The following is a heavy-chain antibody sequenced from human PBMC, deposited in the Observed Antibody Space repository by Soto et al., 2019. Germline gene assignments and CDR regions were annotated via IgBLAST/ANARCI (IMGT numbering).Heavy chain of an antibody. CDR1: GGSISSSSYY. J-gene: IGHJ5*02. CDR2: IYYSGST. V-gene: IGHV4-39*01. D-gene: IGHD4-4*01. CDR3: ARGVHDYSNYRPRWGWFDP. Sequence: QLQLQESGPGLVKPSETLSLTCTVSGGSISSSSYYWGWIRQPPGKGLEWIGSIYYSGSTYYNPSLKSRVTISVDTSKNQFSLKLSSVTAADTAVYYCARGVHDYSNYRPRWGWFDPWGQGTLVTVSS.